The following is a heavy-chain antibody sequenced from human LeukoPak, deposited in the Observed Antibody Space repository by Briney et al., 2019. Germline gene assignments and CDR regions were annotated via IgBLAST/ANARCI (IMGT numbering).Heavy chain of an antibody. CDR3: AKESGKFDY. Sequence: PGGSLRLSCAASGFTFSSYEMNWVRQAPGKGLEWVSYISSSGSTIYYADSVKGRFTISRGNAKNSLYLQMNSLRSEDTAMYYCAKESGKFDYWGQGTLVAVSS. CDR2: ISSSGSTI. V-gene: IGHV3-48*03. CDR1: GFTFSSYE. J-gene: IGHJ4*02.